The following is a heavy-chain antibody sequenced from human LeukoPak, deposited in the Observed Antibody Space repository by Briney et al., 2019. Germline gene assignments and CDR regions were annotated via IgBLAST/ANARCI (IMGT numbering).Heavy chain of an antibody. CDR1: GFTFSSYS. D-gene: IGHD5-18*01. J-gene: IGHJ4*02. CDR3: ARGSRGSIYGNFDY. CDR2: ISSSSSYI. V-gene: IGHV3-21*01. Sequence: GGSLRLSCAASGFTFSSYSMNWVRQAPGKGLEWVSSISSSSSYIYYADSVKGRFTISRDNAKNSLYLQMDSLRAEDTAVYYCARGSRGSIYGNFDYWGLGTLVTVSS.